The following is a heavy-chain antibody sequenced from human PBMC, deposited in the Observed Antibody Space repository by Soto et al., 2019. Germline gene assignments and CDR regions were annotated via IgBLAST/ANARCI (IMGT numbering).Heavy chain of an antibody. CDR2: INHSGST. J-gene: IGHJ4*02. D-gene: IGHD3-22*01. CDR3: ARGLSYYYDSSGRKGYFDY. CDR1: GGSFSGYY. V-gene: IGHV4-34*01. Sequence: PSETLSLTCAVYGGSFSGYYWTWIRQPPGTGLEWIGEINHSGSTNYNPSLKSRVTISVDTSKNQFSLKLSSVTAADTAVYYCARGLSYYYDSSGRKGYFDYWGQGTLVTVSS.